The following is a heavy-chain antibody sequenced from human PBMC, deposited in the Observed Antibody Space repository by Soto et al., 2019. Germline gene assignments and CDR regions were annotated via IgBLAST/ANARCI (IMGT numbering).Heavy chain of an antibody. D-gene: IGHD2-15*01. CDR1: GASISYGG. Sequence: PSETLSLTCTVSGASISYGGFSWSWIRQSPGKGLEWVSSISADGTYKDYERSVEGRFTISRDSTKKSLFLQMNNLRPDDTAVYYCAKSGGNAFWGQGTRVTVSS. CDR3: AKSGGNAF. CDR2: ISADGTYK. V-gene: IGHV3-21*01. J-gene: IGHJ4*02.